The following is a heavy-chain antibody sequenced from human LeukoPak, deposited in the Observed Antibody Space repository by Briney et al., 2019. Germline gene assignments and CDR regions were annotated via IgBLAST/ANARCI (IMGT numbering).Heavy chain of an antibody. J-gene: IGHJ2*01. CDR3: ATELVGNRYSYLDL. CDR2: ISGSDGST. Sequence: GGPLRLSCAASGFTFSRHAMSWVRQAPGKGLEWVSTISGSDGSTYYADSVKDRFNISRDNSKNTLYLQMNSLTAEDTAVYYCATELVGNRYSYLDLWGRGSLVTVPP. D-gene: IGHD1-14*01. V-gene: IGHV3-23*01. CDR1: GFTFSRHA.